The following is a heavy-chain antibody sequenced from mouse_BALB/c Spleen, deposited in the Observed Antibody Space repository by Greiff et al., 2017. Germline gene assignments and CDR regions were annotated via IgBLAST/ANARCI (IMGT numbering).Heavy chain of an antibody. CDR3: ARHASYAMDY. V-gene: IGHV5-9-3*01. J-gene: IGHJ4*01. CDR1: GFTFSSYA. Sequence: EVKLVESGGGLVKPGGSLKLSCAASGFTFSSYAMSWVRQTPEKRLEWVATISSGGSYTYYPDSVKGRFTISRDNAKNTLYLQMSSLRSEDTAMYYCARHASYAMDYWGQGTSVTVSS. D-gene: IGHD6-1*01. CDR2: ISSGGSYT.